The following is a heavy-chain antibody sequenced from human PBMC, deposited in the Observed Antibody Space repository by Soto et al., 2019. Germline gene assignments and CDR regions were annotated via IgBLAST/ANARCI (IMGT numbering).Heavy chain of an antibody. V-gene: IGHV3-11*05. CDR1: EFAFSRYW. D-gene: IGHD3-9*01. CDR3: AGDADILTGSDAFDI. J-gene: IGHJ3*02. CDR2: IGSSSSYT. Sequence: PGGSLRLSCAASEFAFSRYWMSWIRQAPGKGLEWVSYIGSSSSYTNYADSVKGRFTISRDNAKNSLYLQMNSLRAEDTAVYYCAGDADILTGSDAFDIWGQGTMVTVSS.